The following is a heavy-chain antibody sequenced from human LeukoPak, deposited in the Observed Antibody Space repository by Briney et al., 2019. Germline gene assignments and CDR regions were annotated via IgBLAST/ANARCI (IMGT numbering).Heavy chain of an antibody. CDR3: ARDDILTGYYLGY. Sequence: SETLSLTCAVYGGSFGGYYWNWIRQPPGKGLEWIGEINYSGSTNYNPSLKSRLTISVDTSKNQFSLKLSSVTAADTAVYYCARDDILTGYYLGYWGQGTLVTVSS. D-gene: IGHD3-9*01. J-gene: IGHJ4*02. CDR1: GGSFGGYY. CDR2: INYSGST. V-gene: IGHV4-34*01.